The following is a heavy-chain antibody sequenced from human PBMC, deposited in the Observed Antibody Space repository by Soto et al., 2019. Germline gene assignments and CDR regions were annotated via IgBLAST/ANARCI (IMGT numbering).Heavy chain of an antibody. Sequence: ASVKVSCKASGYTFTSYCISWVRQAPGQGLECMGWISAYNGNTNYAQKLQGRVTMTTDTPTSTAYMELSSLRSEDTAVYYCARGRYDILTGYYIGDAFDIWGQGTMVTVSS. D-gene: IGHD3-9*01. CDR2: ISAYNGNT. CDR3: ARGRYDILTGYYIGDAFDI. V-gene: IGHV1-18*04. CDR1: GYTFTSYC. J-gene: IGHJ3*02.